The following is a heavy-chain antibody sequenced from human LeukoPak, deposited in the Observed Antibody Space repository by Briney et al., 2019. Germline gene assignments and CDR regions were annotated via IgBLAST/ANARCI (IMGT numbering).Heavy chain of an antibody. D-gene: IGHD1-26*01. Sequence: PGGSLRLSCAATGFTFKDYGMHWVRQPPGKGLEWVSSINWNGGGTDYADSVKGRFTISRDNAKNSLYLQLSSLRPEDTALYYCAKHMRATNTYSFFGLDAWGQGTTVTVSS. CDR2: INWNGGGT. V-gene: IGHV3-9*01. CDR1: GFTFKDYG. CDR3: AKHMRATNTYSFFGLDA. J-gene: IGHJ6*02.